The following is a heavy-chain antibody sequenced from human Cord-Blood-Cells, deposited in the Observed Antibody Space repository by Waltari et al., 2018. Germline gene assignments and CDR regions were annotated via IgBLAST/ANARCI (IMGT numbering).Heavy chain of an antibody. J-gene: IGHJ5*02. D-gene: IGHD1-26*01. CDR2: ISSSSSTI. Sequence: EVKLVASGGGLVQPGGSLRRSCSASGFTFSSYSMDWVGPAQGKGLEWVSYISSSSSTIYYSYSVKGRFTISRTNSKNSLYLQMNSLRDEDTAVYYCARGRGSDPWGQGTLVTDPS. V-gene: IGHV3-48*02. CDR3: ARGRGSDP. CDR1: GFTFSSYS.